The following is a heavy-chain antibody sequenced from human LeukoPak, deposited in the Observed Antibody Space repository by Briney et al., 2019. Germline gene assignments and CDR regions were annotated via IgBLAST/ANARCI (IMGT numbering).Heavy chain of an antibody. CDR3: ARGKLDYYDSSGSGFDY. CDR2: INPNSGGT. D-gene: IGHD3-22*01. V-gene: IGHV1-2*02. J-gene: IGHJ4*02. Sequence: ASVKVSCKASGCAFTGYYMHWVRQAPGQGLEWMGWINPNSGGTNYAQKFQGRVTMTRDTSISTAYMELSRLRSDDTAVYYCARGKLDYYDSSGSGFDYWGQGTLVTVSS. CDR1: GCAFTGYY.